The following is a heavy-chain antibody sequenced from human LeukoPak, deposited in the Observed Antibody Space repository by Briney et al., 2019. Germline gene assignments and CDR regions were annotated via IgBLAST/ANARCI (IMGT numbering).Heavy chain of an antibody. D-gene: IGHD5-18*01. CDR1: GYTFTSYY. CDR2: INPNRGGT. V-gene: IGHV1-2*02. Sequence: ASVKVSCKASGYTFTSYYMHWVRQAPGQGLEWMGIINPNRGGTDYAQKFQGRVTMTRDTSISTAYMELSRLRYDDTAVYYCASGYRFRNWGQGTLVTVSS. J-gene: IGHJ4*02. CDR3: ASGYRFRN.